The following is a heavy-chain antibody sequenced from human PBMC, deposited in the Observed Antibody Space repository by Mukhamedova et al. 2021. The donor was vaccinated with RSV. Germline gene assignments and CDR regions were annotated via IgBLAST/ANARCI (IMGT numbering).Heavy chain of an antibody. D-gene: IGHD1-26*01. V-gene: IGHV3-30*07. CDR3: AREGRYSGRYRDPSGWLDP. J-gene: IGHJ5*02. Sequence: DSVKGRFTIPRDNSKNTLYLQMNSLRAEDTAVYYCAREGRYSGRYRDPSGWLDPWGQGTLVTVSS.